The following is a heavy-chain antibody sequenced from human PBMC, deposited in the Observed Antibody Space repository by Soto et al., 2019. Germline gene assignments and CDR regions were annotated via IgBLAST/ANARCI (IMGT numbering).Heavy chain of an antibody. V-gene: IGHV3-23*01. CDR1: GFTFSSYA. CDR3: SRGGDCSSASCYLPFDY. J-gene: IGHJ4*02. CDR2: ISGSGGST. D-gene: IGHD2-2*01. Sequence: GGSLRLSCAASGFTFSSYAMSWVRQAPGKGLEWVSAISGSGGSTYYADSVKGRFTISRDNSKNTLYLQMNSLRTEDTATYYCSRGGDCSSASCYLPFDYWGQGTLVTVSS.